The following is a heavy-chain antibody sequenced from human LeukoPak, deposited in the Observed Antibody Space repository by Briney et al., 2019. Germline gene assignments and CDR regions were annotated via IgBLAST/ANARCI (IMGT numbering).Heavy chain of an antibody. J-gene: IGHJ4*02. V-gene: IGHV4-39*01. CDR3: ARQGSGNYLSPVNY. Sequence: SETLSLTCTFSGGPNSSSSYYWGWIRQPPGKGLEWIGTIYYSGSTYYNPSLKSRVTISVDTSKNQFSLKLSSVTAADTAVYYCARQGSGNYLSPVNYWGQGTLVTVSS. CDR1: GGPNSSSSYY. CDR2: IYYSGST. D-gene: IGHD1-26*01.